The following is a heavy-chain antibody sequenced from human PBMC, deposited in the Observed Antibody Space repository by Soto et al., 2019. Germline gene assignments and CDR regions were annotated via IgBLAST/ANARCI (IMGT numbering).Heavy chain of an antibody. V-gene: IGHV1-69*01. CDR1: GGTFSSRA. J-gene: IGHJ6*02. D-gene: IGHD3-16*01. CDR2: IIPVFGGV. CDR3: ANSRGGTFLGYHGMDI. Sequence: QVQLVQSGPEVKKTGTSVKVSCKASGGTFSSRAISWVRQAPGQGLEWMGGIIPVFGGVNYAEKFQDRVTITADESTGTVYMELSSLRSGDTALYYCANSRGGTFLGYHGMDIWGQGTTVSVSS.